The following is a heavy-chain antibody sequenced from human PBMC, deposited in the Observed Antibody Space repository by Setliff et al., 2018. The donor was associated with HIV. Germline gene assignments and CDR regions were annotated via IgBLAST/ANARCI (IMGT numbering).Heavy chain of an antibody. V-gene: IGHV4-61*01. CDR2: IYYTGNT. D-gene: IGHD3-10*01. Sequence: SETLSLTCSVSGVSINTGHYYWSWIRHHPGKGLEWIAYIYYTGNTNYNPSLKSRVTISVDTSKNQFSLKLSSVTAADTAVYYCARPRSGTYRGHYYYYMDVWGKGTTVTVSS. J-gene: IGHJ6*03. CDR3: ARPRSGTYRGHYYYYMDV. CDR1: GVSINTGHYY.